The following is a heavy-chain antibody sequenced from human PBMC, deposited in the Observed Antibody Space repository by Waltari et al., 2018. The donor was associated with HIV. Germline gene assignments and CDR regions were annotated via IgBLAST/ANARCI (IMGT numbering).Heavy chain of an antibody. CDR2: INTKTGNP. J-gene: IGHJ4*02. CDR3: ARGPGRSLDY. D-gene: IGHD3-10*01. Sequence: QVQLVQSGSELRKPGASVQVSCKASGYTLTKYAMNGVRQAPGQGLEWVGWINTKTGNPTYAQGFTGRFVFSLDTSVSTTYLQISSLKAEDTAVYYCARGPGRSLDYWGQGTLVTVSS. CDR1: GYTLTKYA. V-gene: IGHV7-4-1*02.